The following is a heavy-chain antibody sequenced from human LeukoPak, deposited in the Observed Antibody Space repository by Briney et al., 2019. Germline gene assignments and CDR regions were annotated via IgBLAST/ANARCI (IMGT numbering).Heavy chain of an antibody. CDR2: ISWNSGSI. Sequence: GGSLRLSCAASGFTFDDYAMHWVRQAPGKGLEWVSGISWNSGSIGYADSVKGRFTTSRDNAKNSLYLQMNSLRAEDTALYYCAKDSGYDLGGKWFDPWGQGTLVTVSS. D-gene: IGHD5-12*01. J-gene: IGHJ5*02. CDR3: AKDSGYDLGGKWFDP. CDR1: GFTFDDYA. V-gene: IGHV3-9*01.